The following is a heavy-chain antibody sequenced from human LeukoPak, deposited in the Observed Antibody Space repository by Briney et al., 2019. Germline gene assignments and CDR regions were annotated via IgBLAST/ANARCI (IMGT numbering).Heavy chain of an antibody. CDR1: GFTFSNYG. J-gene: IGHJ6*04. D-gene: IGHD3-10*02. CDR3: AELGITMIGGV. V-gene: IGHV3-23*01. CDR2: VSGSGSTT. Sequence: GGSLRLSCAASGFTFSNYGMSWVRQAPGKGPEWVSTVSGSGSTTYYADSVKGRFTISRDNAKNSLYLQMNSLRAEDTAVYYCAELGITMIGGVWGKGTTVTISS.